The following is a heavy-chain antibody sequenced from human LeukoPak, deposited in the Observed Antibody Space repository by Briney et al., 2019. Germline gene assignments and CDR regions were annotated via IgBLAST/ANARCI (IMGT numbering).Heavy chain of an antibody. V-gene: IGHV5-51*01. Sequence: GESLKISCKGSGYSFTSYWIGWVRQMPGKGLEWMGIIYPGDSDTRYSPSFQGQVTISADKSISTAYLQWSSLKASDTAMYYCARSNVLRYFDWLLPFDYWSQGTLVTVSS. CDR1: GYSFTSYW. D-gene: IGHD3-9*01. CDR3: ARSNVLRYFDWLLPFDY. CDR2: IYPGDSDT. J-gene: IGHJ4*02.